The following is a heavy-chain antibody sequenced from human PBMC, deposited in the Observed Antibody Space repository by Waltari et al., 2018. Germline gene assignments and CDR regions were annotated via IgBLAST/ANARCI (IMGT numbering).Heavy chain of an antibody. D-gene: IGHD3-16*02. J-gene: IGHJ2*01. CDR2: INHSGST. CDR1: GGSFSGYY. CDR3: ARANLSGDYVWGSYRQNWYFDL. V-gene: IGHV4-34*01. Sequence: QVQLQQWGAGLLKPSETLSLTCAVYGGSFSGYYWSWIRQPPGKGLEWIGEINHSGSTNYNPSLKSRVTISVDTSKNQFSLKLSSVTAADTAVYYCARANLSGDYVWGSYRQNWYFDLWGRGTLVTVSS.